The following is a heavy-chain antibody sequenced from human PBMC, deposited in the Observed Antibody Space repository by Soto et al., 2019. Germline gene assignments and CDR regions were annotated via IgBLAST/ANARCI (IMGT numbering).Heavy chain of an antibody. D-gene: IGHD5-12*01. CDR1: GFTFRNYV. CDR2: TSSDGSNK. J-gene: IGHJ4*02. CDR3: TKDRATHRNY. V-gene: IGHV3-30*18. Sequence: GGSLRLSCAASGFTFRNYVMHWVRQAPGKGLEWVAVTSSDGSNKYYADSVKGRFTISRDNSKNTLYLQMNSLRIEDTAVYYCTKDRATHRNYWGQGTLVTVSS.